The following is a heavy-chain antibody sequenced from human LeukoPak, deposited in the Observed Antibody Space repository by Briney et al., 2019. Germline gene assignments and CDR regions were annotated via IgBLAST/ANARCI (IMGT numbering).Heavy chain of an antibody. Sequence: SETLSLTCTVSGGSISSGDYYWSWIRQPPGKGLEWIGYIYYSGSTYYNPSLKSRVTISVDPSKNQFSLKLSSVTAADTAVYYCARVGMTTVTSSDYWGQGTLVTVSS. CDR1: GGSISSGDYY. J-gene: IGHJ4*02. V-gene: IGHV4-30-4*01. CDR3: ARVGMTTVTSSDY. D-gene: IGHD4-17*01. CDR2: IYYSGST.